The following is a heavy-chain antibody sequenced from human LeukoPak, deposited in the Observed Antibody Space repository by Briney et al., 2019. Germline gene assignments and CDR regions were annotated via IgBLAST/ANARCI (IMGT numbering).Heavy chain of an antibody. D-gene: IGHD4-23*01. CDR1: GFTFSRYW. CDR2: IASDGSST. V-gene: IGHV3-74*01. Sequence: HSGGSLRLFCAASGFTFSRYWMNWVRQAPGKGLVWVSRIASDGSSTTYADSVKGRFSISRDNAKNTLYLQMNSLRVEDTAVYYCARGRPHGNDYWGQGTLVTVSS. CDR3: ARGRPHGNDY. J-gene: IGHJ4*02.